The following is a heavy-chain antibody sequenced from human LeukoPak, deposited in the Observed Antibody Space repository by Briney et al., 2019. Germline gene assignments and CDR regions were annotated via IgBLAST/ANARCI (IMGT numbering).Heavy chain of an antibody. J-gene: IGHJ4*02. CDR2: ISSSGDTT. CDR3: ARRSPNYYFDY. CDR1: GFTFGSSA. V-gene: IGHV3-23*01. Sequence: GGSLRLSCAASGFTFGSSAMSWVRQAPGKGLKWVSSISSSGDTTNYADSVKGRFTISRDTYKNTLYLQMTSLRAEDTAVYYCARRSPNYYFDYWGQGTPVTVSS.